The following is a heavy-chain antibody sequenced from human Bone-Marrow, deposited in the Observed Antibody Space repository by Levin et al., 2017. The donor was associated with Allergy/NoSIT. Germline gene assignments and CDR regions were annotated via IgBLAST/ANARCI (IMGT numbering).Heavy chain of an antibody. J-gene: IGHJ3*02. Sequence: ASVKVSCKASGYTFTSYYMHWVRQAPGQGLEWMGIINPSGGSTSYAQKFQGRVTMTRDTSTSTVYMELSSLRSEETAVYYCSYTRRDYGGNSGGLSAFDIWGQGTMVTVSS. CDR3: SYTRRDYGGNSGGLSAFDI. D-gene: IGHD4-23*01. CDR2: INPSGGST. CDR1: GYTFTSYY. V-gene: IGHV1-46*01.